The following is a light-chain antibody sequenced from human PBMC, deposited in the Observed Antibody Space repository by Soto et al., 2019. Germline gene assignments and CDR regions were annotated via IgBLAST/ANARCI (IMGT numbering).Light chain of an antibody. CDR1: QSVTIN. Sequence: ESVLTQSPGTLSLSPGERATLSCRASQSVTINLGWYHQWPGQAPRLLFYGASTRATGIPARFGGSGSGTEFTLTISSLQSEDFAVYYCQQYDNWPLTFGQGTKVDIK. CDR3: QQYDNWPLT. V-gene: IGKV3-15*01. J-gene: IGKJ1*01. CDR2: GAS.